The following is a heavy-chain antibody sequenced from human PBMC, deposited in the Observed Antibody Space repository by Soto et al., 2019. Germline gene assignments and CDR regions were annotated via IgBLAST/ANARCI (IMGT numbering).Heavy chain of an antibody. CDR3: ARSPRLYRPKDAFDI. D-gene: IGHD3-16*02. CDR1: GGSFSGYY. J-gene: IGHJ3*02. Sequence: SETLSLTCAVYGGSFSGYYWSWIRQPPGKGLEWIGEINHSGSTNYNPSLKSRVTISVDTSKNQFSLKLSSVTAADTAVYYCARSPRLYRPKDAFDIWGQGTMVTVSS. CDR2: INHSGST. V-gene: IGHV4-34*01.